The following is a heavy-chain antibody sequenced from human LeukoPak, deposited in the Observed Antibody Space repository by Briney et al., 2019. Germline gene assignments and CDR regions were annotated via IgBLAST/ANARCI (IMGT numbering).Heavy chain of an antibody. CDR1: GFTFSRLA. V-gene: IGHV3-23*01. D-gene: IGHD3-10*01. CDR2: ISASGP. Sequence: GGSLRLSCAASGFTFSRLAMTWVRQAPGKGLEWVSTISASGPYYADAVRGRFTISRDNSRNTLSLQMNSLSADDTAVYYCAKVAHYYGSGSYYEYYFDYWGQGALVTVSS. J-gene: IGHJ4*02. CDR3: AKVAHYYGSGSYYEYYFDY.